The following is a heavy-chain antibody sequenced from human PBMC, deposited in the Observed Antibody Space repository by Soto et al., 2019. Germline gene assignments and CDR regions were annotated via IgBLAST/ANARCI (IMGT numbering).Heavy chain of an antibody. CDR1: GFTFDDYA. CDR3: AKDIQTSHCSGGSCYFDTFDI. Sequence: GGSLRLSCAASGFTFDDYAMHWVRQAPGKGLEWVSGISWNSGSIGYADSVKGRFTISRDNAKNSLYLQMNSLRAEDTALYYCAKDIQTSHCSGGSCYFDTFDIWGQGTMVTVSS. CDR2: ISWNSGSI. V-gene: IGHV3-9*01. D-gene: IGHD2-15*01. J-gene: IGHJ3*02.